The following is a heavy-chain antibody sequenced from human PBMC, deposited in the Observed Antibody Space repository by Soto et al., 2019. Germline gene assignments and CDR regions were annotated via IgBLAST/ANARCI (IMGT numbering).Heavy chain of an antibody. Sequence: GGSLRLSCAASGFTFSSYGMHWVRQAPGKGLEWVAVIWYDGSNKYYADSVKGRFTISRDNSKNTLYLQMNSLRAEDTAVYYCARDRDFALWFGESNNWFDPWGQGTLVTVSS. J-gene: IGHJ5*02. CDR3: ARDRDFALWFGESNNWFDP. CDR1: GFTFSSYG. D-gene: IGHD3-10*01. CDR2: IWYDGSNK. V-gene: IGHV3-33*01.